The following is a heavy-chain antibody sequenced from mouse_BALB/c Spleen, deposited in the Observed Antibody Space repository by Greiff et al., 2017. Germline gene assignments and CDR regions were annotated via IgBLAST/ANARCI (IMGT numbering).Heavy chain of an antibody. J-gene: IGHJ3*01. Sequence: EVKLMESGGGLVQPKGSLKLSCAASGFTFNTYAMNWVRQAPGKGLEWVARIRSKSNNYATYYADSVKDRFTISRDDSQSMLYLQMNNLKTEDTAMYYCVRPYGNPSWFAYWGQGTLVTVSA. V-gene: IGHV10-1*02. CDR3: VRPYGNPSWFAY. CDR1: GFTFNTYA. D-gene: IGHD2-10*02. CDR2: IRSKSNNYAT.